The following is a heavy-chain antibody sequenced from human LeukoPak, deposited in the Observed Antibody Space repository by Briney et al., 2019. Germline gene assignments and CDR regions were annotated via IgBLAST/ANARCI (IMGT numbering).Heavy chain of an antibody. J-gene: IGHJ4*02. D-gene: IGHD6-19*01. CDR3: AKAPGGAVAY. V-gene: IGHV3-23*01. CDR2: INGGGGST. Sequence: PGGSLRLSCAASGFTFSSSAMSWVRQAPGKGLEWVSAINGGGGSTYCADSVKGRFTISRDNSKNTLYLQMNSLRAEDTAVYYCAKAPGGAVAYWGQGTLVTVSS. CDR1: GFTFSSSA.